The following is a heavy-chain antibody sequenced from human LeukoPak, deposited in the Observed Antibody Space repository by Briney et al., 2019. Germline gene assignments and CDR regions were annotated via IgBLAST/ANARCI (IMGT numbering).Heavy chain of an antibody. D-gene: IGHD6-13*01. V-gene: IGHV1-2*02. CDR1: GYTFMSHG. CDR3: ARASSSWSHSWFDP. J-gene: IGHJ5*02. Sequence: ASVKVSCKAYGYTFMSHGITWVRQAPGQGLEWMGWIDPNSGGRNFAQNFEGRVTMTKDRSLTTAYMELSSLTFDDTAVYYCARASSSWSHSWFDPWGQGTLVTVSS. CDR2: IDPNSGGR.